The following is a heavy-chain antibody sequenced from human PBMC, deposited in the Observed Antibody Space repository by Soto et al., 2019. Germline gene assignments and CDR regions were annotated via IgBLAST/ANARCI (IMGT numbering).Heavy chain of an antibody. CDR3: AHRGDGDYEGIFDY. J-gene: IGHJ4*02. D-gene: IGHD4-17*01. V-gene: IGHV2-5*01. CDR2: IYWNDDK. CDR1: GFSLSTTGVG. Sequence: QITLKESGPTLVKPTQTLTLTCTFPGFSLSTTGVGVGWIRQPPGKALEWIALIYWNDDKRYSPSLKNRLTITQDTSKNHVVLTMTNMDPVDTATYYCAHRGDGDYEGIFDYWGQGTLVTVCS.